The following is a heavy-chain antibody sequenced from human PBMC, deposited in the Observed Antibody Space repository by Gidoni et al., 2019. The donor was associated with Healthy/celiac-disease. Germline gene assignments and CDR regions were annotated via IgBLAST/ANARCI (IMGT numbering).Heavy chain of an antibody. V-gene: IGHV3-48*02. J-gene: IGHJ4*02. CDR1: GFPFSSYS. CDR2: ISSSSSTI. Sequence: EVQLVESGGGLVQPGGSLRLSCAASGFPFSSYSMNWVRQAPGKGLEWVTDISSSSSTIYYADSVKGRFTISRDNAKNSLYLQMNSLRDEDTAVYYCARDPAYCGGDCYPFDYWGQGTLVTVSS. D-gene: IGHD2-21*02. CDR3: ARDPAYCGGDCYPFDY.